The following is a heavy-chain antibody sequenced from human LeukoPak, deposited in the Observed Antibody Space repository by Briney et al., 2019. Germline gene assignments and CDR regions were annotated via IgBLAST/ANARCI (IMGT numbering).Heavy chain of an antibody. J-gene: IGHJ6*02. CDR1: GGSISSGDYY. D-gene: IGHD3-10*01. Sequence: SETLSLTCTVSGGSISSGDYYWSWIRQPPGKGLEWIRYIYYSGSTYYNPSLKSRVTISVDTSKNQFSLKLSSVTAADTAVYYCAREGNGSGSYYKGGKYYYYYGMDVWGQGTTVTVSS. CDR3: AREGNGSGSYYKGGKYYYYYGMDV. V-gene: IGHV4-30-4*01. CDR2: IYYSGST.